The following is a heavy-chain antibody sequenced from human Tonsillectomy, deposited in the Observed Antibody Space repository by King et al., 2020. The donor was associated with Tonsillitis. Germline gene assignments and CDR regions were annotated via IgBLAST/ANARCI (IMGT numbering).Heavy chain of an antibody. CDR3: ARETPGDYGDYYHAFDI. J-gene: IGHJ3*02. Sequence: QLQESGPGLVKPSETLSLTCTVSGGSISSYYWSWIRQPPGKGLEWIGYIYYSGSTNYNPSLKSRVTISVDTSKNQFSLQLSSVTAADTAVYDCARETPGDYGDYYHAFDIWGQGTMVTVSS. V-gene: IGHV4-59*01. CDR1: GGSISSYY. CDR2: IYYSGST. D-gene: IGHD4-17*01.